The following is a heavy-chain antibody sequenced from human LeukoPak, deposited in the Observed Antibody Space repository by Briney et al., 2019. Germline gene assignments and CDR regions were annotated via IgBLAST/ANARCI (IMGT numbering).Heavy chain of an antibody. D-gene: IGHD6-13*01. CDR2: ISYDGSNK. CDR1: GSTFSSYG. Sequence: GGSLRLSCAASGSTFSSYGMHWVRQAPGKRLEWVAVISYDGSNKYYADSVKGRFTISRDNSKDTLYLQMNSLRAEDTAVYYCAWSSVTVSIAAAPRFDPWGQGTLVTVSS. J-gene: IGHJ5*02. CDR3: AWSSVTVSIAAAPRFDP. V-gene: IGHV3-30*03.